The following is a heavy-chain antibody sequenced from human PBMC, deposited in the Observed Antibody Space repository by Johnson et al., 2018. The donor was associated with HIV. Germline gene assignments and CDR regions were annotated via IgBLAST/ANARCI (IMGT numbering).Heavy chain of an antibody. D-gene: IGHD6-13*01. CDR2: ISYDGIKT. CDR3: ARDGKYSSIGPDAFDI. Sequence: QVQLVESGGGVVQPGRSLRLSCAASGFTFSSYGMHWVRQAPAKGLEWVAFISYDGIKTYYVDSVKARFTISRDHSENTLYLQMNSLRPEDTAVYFCARDGKYSSIGPDAFDIWGQGTLVMVSS. J-gene: IGHJ3*02. V-gene: IGHV3-30*03. CDR1: GFTFSSYG.